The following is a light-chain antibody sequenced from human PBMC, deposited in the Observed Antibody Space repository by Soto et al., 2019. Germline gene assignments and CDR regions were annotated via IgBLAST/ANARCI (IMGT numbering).Light chain of an antibody. CDR1: QSVISSY. CDR3: LLYGRSPVT. CDR2: GAS. J-gene: IGKJ1*01. Sequence: LALSSGEMATLSFMASQSVISSYLAWYRQKTGQAPRLVIYGASNRATGIPDRFSGSGSGTEFTLPISRLESEVFVVYDCLLYGRSPVTFGRGTKVDIK. V-gene: IGKV3-20*01.